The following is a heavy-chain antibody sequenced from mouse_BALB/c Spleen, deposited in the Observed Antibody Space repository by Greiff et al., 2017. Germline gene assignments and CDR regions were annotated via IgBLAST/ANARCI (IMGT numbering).Heavy chain of an antibody. CDR3: ARGYRYDGNYFDY. CDR1: GFTFSSFG. Sequence: EVQLVESGGGLVQPGGSRKLSCAASGFTFSSFGMHWVRQAPEKGLEWVAYISSGSSTIYYADTVKGRFTISRDNPKNTLFLQMTSLRSEDTAMYYCARGYRYDGNYFDYWGQGTTLTVSS. J-gene: IGHJ2*01. V-gene: IGHV5-17*02. D-gene: IGHD2-14*01. CDR2: ISSGSSTI.